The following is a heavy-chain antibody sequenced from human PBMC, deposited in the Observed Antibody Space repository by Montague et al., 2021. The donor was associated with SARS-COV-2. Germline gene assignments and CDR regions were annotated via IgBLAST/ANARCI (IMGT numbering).Heavy chain of an antibody. CDR3: ARRSLGYCSGGSCYSAFDP. V-gene: IGHV4-59*01. CDR2: IYYSGST. CDR1: GGSISSYY. D-gene: IGHD2-15*01. J-gene: IGHJ5*02. Sequence: SETLSLTCTVSGGSISSYYWSWIRQPPGKGLEWIGYIYYSGSTNYNPSLKSRVTISVDTSKNQFPLKLSPVTAADTAVYYCARRSLGYCSGGSCYSAFDPWGQGTLVTVSS.